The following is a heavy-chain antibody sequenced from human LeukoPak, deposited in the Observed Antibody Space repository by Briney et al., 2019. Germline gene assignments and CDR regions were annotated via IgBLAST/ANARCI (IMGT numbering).Heavy chain of an antibody. CDR2: IYYSGST. CDR3: ARHSGYCSGGSCYYYYFDH. Sequence: SETLSLTCTVSGGSISSSSYYWGWIRQPPGKGLEWIGSIYYSGSTYYNPSLKSRVTISVDASKNQFSLKLSSVTAADTAVYYCARHSGYCSGGSCYYYYFDHWGQGTLVTVSS. V-gene: IGHV4-39*01. CDR1: GGSISSSSYY. J-gene: IGHJ4*02. D-gene: IGHD2-15*01.